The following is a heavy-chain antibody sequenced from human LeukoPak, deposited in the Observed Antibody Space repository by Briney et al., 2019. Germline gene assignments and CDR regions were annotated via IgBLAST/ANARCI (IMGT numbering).Heavy chain of an antibody. CDR1: GYTFTSYY. J-gene: IGHJ6*03. V-gene: IGHV1-46*01. CDR3: ARPGPEVGTTRYMDV. D-gene: IGHD1-14*01. CDR2: INPSGGST. Sequence: ASVKVSCKASGYTFTSYYMHWVRQAPGQGLEWMGIINPSGGSTSSAQKFQGRVTMTRDTSTSTVYMELSSLRAEDTAVYYCARPGPEVGTTRYMDVWGKGTTVTVSS.